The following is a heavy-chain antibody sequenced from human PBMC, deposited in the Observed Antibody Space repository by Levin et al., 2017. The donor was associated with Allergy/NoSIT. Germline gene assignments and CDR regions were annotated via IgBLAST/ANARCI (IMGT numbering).Heavy chain of an antibody. Sequence: SVKVSCKASGFTFSRSSVQWVRQARGQRLEWIGWVVVGSGNTNYAQKFQERVAITRDMSTSTAYMELSSLRSEDTAVYYCAAVGEYCSGGSCAGRPFDYWGQGTLVTVSS. CDR3: AAVGEYCSGGSCAGRPFDY. D-gene: IGHD2-15*01. CDR2: VVVGSGNT. CDR1: GFTFSRSS. V-gene: IGHV1-58*01. J-gene: IGHJ4*02.